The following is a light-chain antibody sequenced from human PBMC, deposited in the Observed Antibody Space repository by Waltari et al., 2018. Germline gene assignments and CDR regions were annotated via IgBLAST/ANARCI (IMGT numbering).Light chain of an antibody. CDR2: DAS. CDR1: QDISNY. J-gene: IGKJ4*01. CDR3: QQYDNFPAT. Sequence: DIQMTQSPTSLSASVGDRVTITCQASQDISNYLNWYQQKPGKAPKLLIYDASNLEIGVPSTFSGSGSGTDFTVTISSLQPEDIATYYCQQYDNFPATFGGGTKVEIK. V-gene: IGKV1-33*01.